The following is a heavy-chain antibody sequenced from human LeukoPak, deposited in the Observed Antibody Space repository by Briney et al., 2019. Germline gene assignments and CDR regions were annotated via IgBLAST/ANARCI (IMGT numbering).Heavy chain of an antibody. CDR1: GFTFSSYE. J-gene: IGHJ4*02. CDR2: ISSSSSYI. V-gene: IGHV3-21*01. Sequence: GGSLRLSCAASGFTFSSYEMNWVRQAPGKGLEWVSSISSSSSYIYYADSVKGRFTISRDNAKNSLYLQMNSLRAEDTAVYYCARDLPSTVTTYEPNYFDYWGQGTLVTVSS. D-gene: IGHD4-17*01. CDR3: ARDLPSTVTTYEPNYFDY.